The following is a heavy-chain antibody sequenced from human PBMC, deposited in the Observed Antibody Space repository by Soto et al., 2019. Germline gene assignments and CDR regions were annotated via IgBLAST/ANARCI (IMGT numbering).Heavy chain of an antibody. Sequence: EVQLVESGGGLVKPGGSLRLSCAASGFTFSSYSMNWVRQAPGKGLEWVSSISSSSSYIYYADSVKGRFTISRDNSKNSLYLLMNRLRPADTAVYYCARDLPGYSSGYGLGYWGQGTLVTVSS. V-gene: IGHV3-21*01. CDR1: GFTFSSYS. CDR3: ARDLPGYSSGYGLGY. CDR2: ISSSSSYI. D-gene: IGHD5-18*01. J-gene: IGHJ4*02.